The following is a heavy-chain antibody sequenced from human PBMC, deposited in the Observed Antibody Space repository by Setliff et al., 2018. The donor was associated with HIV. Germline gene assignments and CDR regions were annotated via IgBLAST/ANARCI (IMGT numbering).Heavy chain of an antibody. D-gene: IGHD5-12*01. V-gene: IGHV4-39*01. CDR1: GASIGSVNYY. CDR2: VSYSGTT. J-gene: IGHJ4*02. Sequence: SETLSLTCTVSGASIGSVNYYWGWFRQPPGKGLEWIGSVSYSGTTYYNPSLQSRVTVSGDTSKNQFSLKVSSVTAADTAVYYCARLSPQYSGYDSGAFGYWGQGTLVTVSS. CDR3: ARLSPQYSGYDSGAFGY.